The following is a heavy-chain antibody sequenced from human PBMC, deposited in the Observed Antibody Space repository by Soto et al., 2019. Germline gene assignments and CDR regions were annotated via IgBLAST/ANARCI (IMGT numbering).Heavy chain of an antibody. CDR3: ARGVGGFGELLRDYYYYGMDV. CDR2: INHSGST. CDR1: GGSFSGYY. Sequence: SETLSLTCAVYGGSFSGYYWSWIRQPPGKGLEWIGEINHSGSTNYNPSLKSRVTISVDTSKNQFSLKLSSVTAADTAVYYCARGVGGFGELLRDYYYYGMDVWGQGTTVTVS. J-gene: IGHJ6*02. V-gene: IGHV4-34*01. D-gene: IGHD3-10*01.